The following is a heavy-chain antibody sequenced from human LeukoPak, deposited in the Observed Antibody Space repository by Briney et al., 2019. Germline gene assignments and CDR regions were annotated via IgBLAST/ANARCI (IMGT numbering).Heavy chain of an antibody. V-gene: IGHV3-66*01. J-gene: IGHJ3*02. CDR3: ARVPGAYYDAFDI. CDR1: GFTVSSKY. D-gene: IGHD3-10*01. Sequence: GGSLRLSCAASGFTVSSKYMSWVRQAPGKGLEWASLISGGGSTYYADSVKGRFTISRDNSKNTLYLQMNSLRAEDTAVYYCARVPGAYYDAFDIWGQGTMVTVSS. CDR2: ISGGGST.